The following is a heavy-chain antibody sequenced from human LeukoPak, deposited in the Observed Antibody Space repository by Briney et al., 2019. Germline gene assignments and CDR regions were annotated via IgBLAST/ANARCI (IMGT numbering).Heavy chain of an antibody. CDR1: GFTFSSYD. D-gene: IGHD1-1*01. V-gene: IGHV3-13*01. CDR3: ARDRVGTGAFDI. J-gene: IGHJ3*02. CDR2: IGTAGDT. Sequence: GGSLRLSCAASGFTFSSYDMHWVRQATGKGLEWVSAIGTAGDTYYPGSVKGRFTISRENAKNSLYLQMNSLRAGDTAVYYCARDRVGTGAFDIWGQGTMVTVSS.